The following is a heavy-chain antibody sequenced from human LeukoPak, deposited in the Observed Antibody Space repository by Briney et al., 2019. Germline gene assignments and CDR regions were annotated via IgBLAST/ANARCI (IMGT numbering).Heavy chain of an antibody. J-gene: IGHJ3*02. CDR1: GYTFTGYY. D-gene: IGHD3-22*01. V-gene: IGHV1-2*02. CDR2: INPNSGGT. Sequence: GASVKVSCKASGYTFTGYYMHWVRQAPGQGLEWMGWINPNSGGTNYAQKFQGRVTMTRDTSISTAYMELSRLRSDDTAVYYCAIIREGRTPTRNYYDSSGYYFGAFDIWGQGTMVTVPS. CDR3: AIIREGRTPTRNYYDSSGYYFGAFDI.